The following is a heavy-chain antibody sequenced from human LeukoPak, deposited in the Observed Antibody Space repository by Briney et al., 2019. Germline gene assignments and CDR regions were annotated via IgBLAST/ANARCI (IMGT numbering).Heavy chain of an antibody. CDR3: ARSSTTAEVDY. CDR1: GYSISSGYY. CDR2: IYHSGST. Sequence: SGTLSLTCTVSGYSISSGYYWGWIWQPPGKGLEWIGSIYHSGSTYYNPSLKSRVTISVDTSKNQFSLKLSSVTAADTAVYYCARSSTTAEVDYWGQGTLVTVSS. V-gene: IGHV4-38-2*02. D-gene: IGHD1-14*01. J-gene: IGHJ4*02.